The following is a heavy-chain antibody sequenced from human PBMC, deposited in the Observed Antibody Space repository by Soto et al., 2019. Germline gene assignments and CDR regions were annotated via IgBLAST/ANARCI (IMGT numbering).Heavy chain of an antibody. CDR3: AKGPYDFWSGYYDYYYGMDV. D-gene: IGHD3-3*01. J-gene: IGHJ6*02. CDR2: NSGSGGST. V-gene: IGHV3-23*01. CDR1: GFTFSSYA. Sequence: SLRLSCAASGFTFSSYAMSWVRQAPGKGLGGVSDNSGSGGSTYYEDSVKGRFTISKNNSKNPLYLQMNSLRAEDTAVYYCAKGPYDFWSGYYDYYYGMDVWGQGTTVTVSS.